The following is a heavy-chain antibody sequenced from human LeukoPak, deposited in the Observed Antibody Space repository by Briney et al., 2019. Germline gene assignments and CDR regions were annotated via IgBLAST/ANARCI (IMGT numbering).Heavy chain of an antibody. Sequence: GGSLRLSCAASGFTFSSYAMSWVRQAPGKGLEWVSAVSGSGGSTYYADSVKGRFTISRDNSKNTLYLQMNSLRAEDTAVYYCAKDLGGSYCYFDYWGQGTLVTVSS. D-gene: IGHD1-26*01. V-gene: IGHV3-23*01. J-gene: IGHJ4*02. CDR3: AKDLGGSYCYFDY. CDR2: VSGSGGST. CDR1: GFTFSSYA.